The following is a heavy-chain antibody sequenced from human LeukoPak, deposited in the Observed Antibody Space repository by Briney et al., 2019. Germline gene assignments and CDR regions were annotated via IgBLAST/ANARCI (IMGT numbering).Heavy chain of an antibody. CDR1: GFTFDDYA. CDR2: ITSGSTM. Sequence: GGSLRLSCAASGFTFDDYAMHWVRHAPGKGLEWVSYITSGSTMYYADSVKGRFTISRDNAKNSLYLQMNSLGAEDTAVYYCARDYGSGWHYFDYWGQGTLVTVSS. J-gene: IGHJ4*02. D-gene: IGHD6-19*01. CDR3: ARDYGSGWHYFDY. V-gene: IGHV3-69-1*02.